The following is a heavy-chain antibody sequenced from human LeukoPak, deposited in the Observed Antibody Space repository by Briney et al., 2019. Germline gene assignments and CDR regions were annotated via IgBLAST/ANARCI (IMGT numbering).Heavy chain of an antibody. J-gene: IGHJ4*02. V-gene: IGHV3-9*01. D-gene: IGHD5-18*01. CDR2: ISWNSGSI. Sequence: GRSLRLSCAASGFTFDDYAMHWVRQAPGKGLEWVSGISWNSGSIGYADSVKGRFTISRDNAKNSLYLQMNSLRAEDTAVYYCAKLRGYNDYWGQGTLVTVSS. CDR1: GFTFDDYA. CDR3: AKLRGYNDY.